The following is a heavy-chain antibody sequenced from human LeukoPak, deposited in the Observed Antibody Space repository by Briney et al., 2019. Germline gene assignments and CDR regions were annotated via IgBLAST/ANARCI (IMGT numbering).Heavy chain of an antibody. Sequence: GGTVSFNSAASGLTFSSFGPRWVRQATGKGLEWVSSISSSSSYIYYADSVKGRFTISRDNAKNSLYLQMNSLRAEDMAVYYCTRYYYDSSGWDYWGQGTLVTVSS. CDR1: GLTFSSFG. J-gene: IGHJ4*02. CDR2: ISSSSSYI. CDR3: TRYYYDSSGWDY. V-gene: IGHV3-21*01. D-gene: IGHD3-22*01.